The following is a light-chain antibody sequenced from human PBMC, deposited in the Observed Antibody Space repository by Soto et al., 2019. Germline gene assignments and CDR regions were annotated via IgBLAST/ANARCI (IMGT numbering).Light chain of an antibody. CDR1: QSVLYSSNNKNY. V-gene: IGKV4-1*01. Sequence: DIVMTQSPDSLAVSLGERATINCKSSQSVLYSSNNKNYLAWYQQKPGQPPKLLIYWASNRESGVPDRFSCSGSGTDFTLCNSSLHDEGVAVYYCQLYYSPPLTFGGGTKVEIK. CDR3: QLYYSPPLT. J-gene: IGKJ4*01. CDR2: WAS.